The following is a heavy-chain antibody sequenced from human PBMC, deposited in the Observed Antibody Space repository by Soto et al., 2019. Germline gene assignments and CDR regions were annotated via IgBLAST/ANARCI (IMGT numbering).Heavy chain of an antibody. CDR3: ARDARPTGTNCHLDC. CDR2: ISAYNGNT. V-gene: IGHV1-18*04. CDR1: RYTYKNYR. J-gene: IGHJ4*02. Sequence: ASVKVSCKATRYTYKNYRISWVRQAPGQGLEWVGWISAYNGNTYYAQKLQGRVTMSTDTSTSTAYMELRSLRSEDTAVFFCARDARPTGTNCHLDCWGQGTLVTVSS. D-gene: IGHD1-1*01.